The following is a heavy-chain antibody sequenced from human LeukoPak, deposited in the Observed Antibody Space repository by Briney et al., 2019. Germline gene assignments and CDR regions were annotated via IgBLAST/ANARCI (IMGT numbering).Heavy chain of an antibody. D-gene: IGHD1-20*01. Sequence: SETLSLTCTVSGGSINSGSYYWSWIRQPAGKGLEWIGRIYRTGSTNYNPSLKSRVTISVDTSKNQFSLKLNSVTAADTAVYYCVRGHRDNWHLDFAHWGPGTLVTVSS. CDR2: IYRTGST. J-gene: IGHJ4*02. CDR3: VRGHRDNWHLDFAH. CDR1: GGSINSGSYY. V-gene: IGHV4-61*02.